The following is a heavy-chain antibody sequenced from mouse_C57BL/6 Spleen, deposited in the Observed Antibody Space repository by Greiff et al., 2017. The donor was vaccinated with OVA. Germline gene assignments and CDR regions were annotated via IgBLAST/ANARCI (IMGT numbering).Heavy chain of an antibody. CDR2: IDPANGNT. V-gene: IGHV14-3*01. D-gene: IGHD1-1*01. Sequence: EVQRVESVAELARPGASVKLSCTASGFNIKNTYMHWVKQRPEQGLEWIGRIDPANGNTKYAPKFQGKATITADTSSNTAYLQLSSLTSEDTAIYYCAGGTTVVHWCFDVGDTGTTVTVS. CDR1: GFNIKNTY. CDR3: AGGTTVVHWCFDV. J-gene: IGHJ1*02.